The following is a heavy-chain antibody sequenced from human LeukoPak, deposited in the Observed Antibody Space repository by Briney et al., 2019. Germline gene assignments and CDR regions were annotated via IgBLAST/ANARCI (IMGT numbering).Heavy chain of an antibody. CDR1: GGSISSYY. CDR2: IYYSGST. CDR3: ARGGRAYGDYEH. J-gene: IGHJ4*02. V-gene: IGHV4-59*01. D-gene: IGHD4-17*01. Sequence: SETLSLTCTVSGGSISSYYWSWIRQPPGKGLEWIGYIYYSGSTNYYPSLKSRVTISVDTSKNQFSLKLSSVTAADTAVYYCARGGRAYGDYEHWGQGTLVTVSS.